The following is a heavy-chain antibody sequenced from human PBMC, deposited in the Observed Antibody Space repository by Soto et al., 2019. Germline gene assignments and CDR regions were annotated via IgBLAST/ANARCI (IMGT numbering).Heavy chain of an antibody. V-gene: IGHV3-23*01. Sequence: GGSLRLSCAASGFSFSSYALNWVRQAPGKGLEWVSTISGRGGRAYYADSVKGRFTISRDNSKNALYLQLDSLRAEDTAVYYCAKDRSQGAVAGTSDFDYWGQGTLVTVSS. CDR2: ISGRGGRA. CDR3: AKDRSQGAVAGTSDFDY. CDR1: GFSFSSYA. J-gene: IGHJ4*02. D-gene: IGHD6-19*01.